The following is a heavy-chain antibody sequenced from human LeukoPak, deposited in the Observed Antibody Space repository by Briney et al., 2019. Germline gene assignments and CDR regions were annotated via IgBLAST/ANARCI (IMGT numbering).Heavy chain of an antibody. J-gene: IGHJ4*02. V-gene: IGHV4-59*01. D-gene: IGHD3-10*01. CDR2: IYYSGST. Sequence: SETLSLTCTVSGDSISSYYWSWIRQPPGKGLEWIGYIYYSGSTNYNPSLKSRVTISVDTSKNQFSLKLSSVTAADTAVYYCARERGRFGVDYWGQGTLVTVSS. CDR1: GDSISSYY. CDR3: ARERGRFGVDY.